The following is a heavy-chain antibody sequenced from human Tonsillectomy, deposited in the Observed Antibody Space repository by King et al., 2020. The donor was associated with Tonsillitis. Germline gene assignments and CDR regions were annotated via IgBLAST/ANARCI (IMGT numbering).Heavy chain of an antibody. Sequence: VQLVESGGGVVQPGGSLRLSCAASGLTFSNYGMHWVRQAPGKGLEWVAYIRYDGSYKYYADSVKGRFTISRDNSKNTLYLQMNSLRAEDTAVYYCANLCLVSSGYCPFDYWGQGTLVTVSA. CDR2: IRYDGSYK. CDR1: GLTFSNYG. J-gene: IGHJ4*02. D-gene: IGHD3-22*01. CDR3: ANLCLVSSGYCPFDY. V-gene: IGHV3-30*02.